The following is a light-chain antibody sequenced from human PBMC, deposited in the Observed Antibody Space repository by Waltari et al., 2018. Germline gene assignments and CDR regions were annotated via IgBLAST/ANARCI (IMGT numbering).Light chain of an antibody. J-gene: IGKJ2*01. V-gene: IGKV3-15*01. CDR3: QQYHHWDS. Sequence: EIVRTQSPATLSVSPGERATLSCWASQSISANLAWYQQTPGQAPRLLIYHASRRATDIPARFSGSGAGTEFTLTISSLQSEDFAVYFCQQYHHWDSFGQGTKLELK. CDR2: HAS. CDR1: QSISAN.